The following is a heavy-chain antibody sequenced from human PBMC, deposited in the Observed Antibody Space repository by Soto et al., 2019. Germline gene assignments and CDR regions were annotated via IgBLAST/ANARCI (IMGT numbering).Heavy chain of an antibody. CDR1: GDSINRGNYY. Sequence: QVHLQESGPGLVKPSQTLSLTCTVSGDSINRGNYYWNWLRQHPGKGLEWVGYISPPGSTYYNPSRKRRLTGSVDTSSNQVSLRLSSVTAADTAAYYCARGGYGSETSCPYAIHYDYGMDVWGQGTTVTVSS. J-gene: IGHJ6*02. V-gene: IGHV4-31*03. D-gene: IGHD2-2*01. CDR3: ARGGYGSETSCPYAIHYDYGMDV. CDR2: ISPPGST.